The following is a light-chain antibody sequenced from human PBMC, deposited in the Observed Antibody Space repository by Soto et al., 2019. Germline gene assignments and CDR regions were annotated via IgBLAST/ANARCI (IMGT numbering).Light chain of an antibody. CDR2: GNS. J-gene: IGLJ1*01. V-gene: IGLV1-40*01. CDR1: SSNIGAGYD. Sequence: QSVLTQPPSVSGAPGQRVTISCTGSSSNIGAGYDVHWYQQLPGTAPKLLIYGNSNRPSGVPDRFSGSKSGTSASLAITGLQAEDESDYYCQSYARSLSGCYVFGTGTRATVL. CDR3: QSYARSLSGCYV.